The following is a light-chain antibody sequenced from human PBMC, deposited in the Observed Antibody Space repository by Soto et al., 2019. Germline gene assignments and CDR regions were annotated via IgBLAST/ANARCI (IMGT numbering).Light chain of an antibody. J-gene: IGKJ5*01. CDR3: QQYNNWPPIT. CDR2: GAS. Sequence: PGTLSLSPGERATLSCRASQSVSSSYLAWYQQKPGQAPRLLIYGASTRATGIPARFSGSGSGTEFTLTISSLQSEDFAVYYCQQYNNWPPITFGQGTRLEIK. V-gene: IGKV3-15*01. CDR1: QSVSSSY.